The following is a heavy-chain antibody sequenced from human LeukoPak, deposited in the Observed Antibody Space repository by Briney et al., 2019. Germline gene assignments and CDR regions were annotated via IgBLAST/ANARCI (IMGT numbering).Heavy chain of an antibody. J-gene: IGHJ4*02. CDR3: ARAGSGSDYNVYDY. CDR1: GFTFSSYA. D-gene: IGHD3-10*01. V-gene: IGHV3-30-3*01. CDR2: ISYDGSNK. Sequence: GGSLRLSCAASGFTFSSYAMHWVRQAPGKGLEWVAVISYDGSNKYYADSVKGRFTISRDNSKNTLYLQMNSLRAEDTAVYYCARAGSGSDYNVYDYWGQGTLVTVSS.